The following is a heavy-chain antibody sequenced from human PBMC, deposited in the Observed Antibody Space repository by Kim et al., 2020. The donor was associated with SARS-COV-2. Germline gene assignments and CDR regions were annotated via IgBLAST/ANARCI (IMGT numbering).Heavy chain of an antibody. CDR1: GFIFSSYW. CDR3: ARKNGMDV. Sequence: GGSPRLSCAASGFIFSSYWMTWVRQAPGKGLEWVANIKRDGSEKYYVESVKGRFTVSRDNAKNSLYLQMNSLRAEDSAVYYCARKNGMDVWGQGTTVTVS. V-gene: IGHV3-7*03. J-gene: IGHJ6*02. CDR2: IKRDGSEK.